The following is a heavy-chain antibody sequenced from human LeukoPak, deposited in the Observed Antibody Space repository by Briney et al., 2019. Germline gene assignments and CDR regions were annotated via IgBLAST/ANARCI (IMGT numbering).Heavy chain of an antibody. Sequence: GGSLRLSCAASGFTFSSYGMHWVRQAPGKGLEWVAFIRYDGSNKYYADSVKGRFTISRDNSKNTLYLHVNSLRAEDTAVYYCAKETPEYYYGSGSTGPLGYWGQGTLVTVSS. CDR1: GFTFSSYG. D-gene: IGHD3-10*01. CDR3: AKETPEYYYGSGSTGPLGY. CDR2: IRYDGSNK. J-gene: IGHJ4*02. V-gene: IGHV3-30*02.